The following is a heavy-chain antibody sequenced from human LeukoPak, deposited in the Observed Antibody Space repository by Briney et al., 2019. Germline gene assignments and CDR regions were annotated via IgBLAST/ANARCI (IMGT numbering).Heavy chain of an antibody. Sequence: GGSLRLSCAASGFTFSSYTMNWVRQAPGTGLEWVSSIRSTSSYIYYADSVKGRFTISRDNAKNSLYLQMNSLRAEDTAVYYCARVLATVTTYGGGFDIWGQGTMVTVSS. CDR3: ARVLATVTTYGGGFDI. V-gene: IGHV3-21*01. J-gene: IGHJ3*02. CDR1: GFTFSSYT. D-gene: IGHD4-17*01. CDR2: IRSTSSYI.